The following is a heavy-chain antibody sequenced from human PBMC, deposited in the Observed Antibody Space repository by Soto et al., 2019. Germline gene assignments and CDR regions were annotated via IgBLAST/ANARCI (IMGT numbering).Heavy chain of an antibody. V-gene: IGHV6-1*01. D-gene: IGHD3-9*01. Sequence: SQTLSLTCSISGDSVSSNNAASNWIRQSPSRGLEWLGRPYYRSKWYNDYAVSVKSRITINPDTSKNQFSLQLNSVTPVDTAVYYCAREYGILPDYYPDWGQGTLVTVSS. CDR1: GDSVSSNNAA. CDR3: AREYGILPDYYPD. J-gene: IGHJ4*02. CDR2: PYYRSKWYN.